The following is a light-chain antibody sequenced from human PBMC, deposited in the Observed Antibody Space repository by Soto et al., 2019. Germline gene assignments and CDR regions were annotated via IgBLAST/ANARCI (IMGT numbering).Light chain of an antibody. V-gene: IGLV2-14*01. Sequence: QSVLTQPASVSGAPGQSYTISCTGSSSDIGAYIYVSWFHQYPGDAPKLIISEVSNRPSMVSNRFSGSKSGTAASLTISGLQSEDVAVYFCFSVPPDWPPVFGTGTKVTVL. CDR1: SSDIGAYIY. CDR2: EVS. CDR3: FSVPPDWPPV. J-gene: IGLJ1*01.